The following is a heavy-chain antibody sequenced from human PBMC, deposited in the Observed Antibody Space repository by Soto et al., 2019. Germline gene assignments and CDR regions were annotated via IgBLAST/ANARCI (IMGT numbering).Heavy chain of an antibody. V-gene: IGHV1-58*02. Sequence: QKQLVQFGPEVKKPGTPVKVSCKASGFTFSRSGIHWVRQARGQRLEWIGWMVVGSGNTNYAQKFQERVTITRDVSTNTAYMELTSLTSEDTAVYYCVAYLAPTDPYIWFDPWGQGTLVTVSS. CDR2: MVVGSGNT. CDR1: GFTFSRSG. CDR3: VAYLAPTDPYIWFDP. J-gene: IGHJ5*02. D-gene: IGHD1-1*01.